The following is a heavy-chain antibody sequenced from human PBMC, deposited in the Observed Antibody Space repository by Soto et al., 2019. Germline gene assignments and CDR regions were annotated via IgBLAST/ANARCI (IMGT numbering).Heavy chain of an antibody. CDR1: GFTFTSSA. J-gene: IGHJ3*02. CDR2: IVVGSGNT. CDR3: AREGGGHCSSTSCYAFDI. D-gene: IGHD2-2*01. V-gene: IGHV1-58*01. Sequence: SVKVSCKASGFTFTSSAVQWVRQARGQRLEWIGWIVVGSGNTNYAQKFQERVTISRDNSKNTLYLQMNSLRAEDTAVYYCAREGGGHCSSTSCYAFDIWGQGTMVTVSS.